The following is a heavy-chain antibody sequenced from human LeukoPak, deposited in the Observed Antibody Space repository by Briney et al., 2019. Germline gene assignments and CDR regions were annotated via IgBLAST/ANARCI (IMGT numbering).Heavy chain of an antibody. CDR1: GFTSSSYA. CDR2: INHNAEMI. D-gene: IGHD3-9*01. CDR3: ARDHDWAFDL. Sequence: PGGSLRLSCAASGFTSSSYAMSWVRQAPGKGLEWIAYINHNAEMIFYPDFVKGRFTIPRDNAKNSLYLQMNALRYEDTAIYYCARDHDWAFDLWGQGTLVTVSS. J-gene: IGHJ4*01. V-gene: IGHV3-48*02.